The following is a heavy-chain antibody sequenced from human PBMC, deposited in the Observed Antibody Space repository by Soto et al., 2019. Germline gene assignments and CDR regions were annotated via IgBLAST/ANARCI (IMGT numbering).Heavy chain of an antibody. CDR3: ARRLIAADGPGWEFDL. CDR2: IYYSGST. D-gene: IGHD6-13*01. J-gene: IGHJ2*01. CDR1: GGSISSSSYY. Sequence: SETLSLTCTVSGGSISSSSYYWGWIRQPPGKGLEWIGSIYYSGSTYYNPSLKSRVTISVDTSKNQFSLKLSSVTAADTAVYYCARRLIAADGPGWEFDLWGRGTLVTVAS. V-gene: IGHV4-39*01.